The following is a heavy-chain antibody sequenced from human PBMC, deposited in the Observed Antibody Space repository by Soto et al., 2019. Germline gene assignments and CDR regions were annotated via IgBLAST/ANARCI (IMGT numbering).Heavy chain of an antibody. J-gene: IGHJ4*02. V-gene: IGHV3-30*18. CDR1: GFTFSSYG. CDR3: AKGGWLGFDY. D-gene: IGHD6-19*01. CDR2: ISYDGSNK. Sequence: QVQLVESGGGVVQPGRSLRLSCAASGFTFSSYGMHWVRQAPGKGLEWVAVISYDGSNKYYADSVKGRFTISRDNSKNTLYLQMNRLRAEDTAVYYCAKGGWLGFDYWGQGTLVTVSS.